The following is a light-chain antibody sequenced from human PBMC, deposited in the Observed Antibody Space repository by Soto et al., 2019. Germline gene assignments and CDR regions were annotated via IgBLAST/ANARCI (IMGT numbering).Light chain of an antibody. Sequence: EIVMTQYQATMSVYGWENAPGCCRASQSVSSNLAWYQQKPGQVPRLLIYGASTRATGVPARFTGSGSGTEFTLAFSSLQSEDFAVYYCQQYNNWPITFGQGTLPEI. V-gene: IGKV3-15*01. CDR1: QSVSSN. CDR2: GAS. CDR3: QQYNNWPIT. J-gene: IGKJ5*01.